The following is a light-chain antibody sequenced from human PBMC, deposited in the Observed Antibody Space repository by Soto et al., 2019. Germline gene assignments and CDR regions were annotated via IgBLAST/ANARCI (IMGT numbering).Light chain of an antibody. CDR3: SSYTTSGSRVV. CDR2: EVS. CDR1: NTDVGYSKY. V-gene: IGLV2-14*01. Sequence: QSVLTQPASVSGSPGQSITISCTGSNTDVGYSKYVSWYQQHPGTAPKLIIYEVSDRPSGVSPRFSGSKSGNTASLTISGLQAEDEADYFCSSYTTSGSRVVFGGGIKLTVL. J-gene: IGLJ3*02.